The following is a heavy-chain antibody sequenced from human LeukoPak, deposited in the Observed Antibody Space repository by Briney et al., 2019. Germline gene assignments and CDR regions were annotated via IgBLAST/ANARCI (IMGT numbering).Heavy chain of an antibody. Sequence: PSETLSLTCTVSGGSISSYYWSWIRQPPGKGLEWIGYIYTSGSTNYNPSLKSRVSISVDTSKNQFSLKLSSVTAADTAVYYCARLLRYCSGGSCLSWFDPWGQGTLVTVSS. CDR3: ARLLRYCSGGSCLSWFDP. CDR1: GGSISSYY. J-gene: IGHJ5*02. V-gene: IGHV4-4*09. CDR2: IYTSGST. D-gene: IGHD2-15*01.